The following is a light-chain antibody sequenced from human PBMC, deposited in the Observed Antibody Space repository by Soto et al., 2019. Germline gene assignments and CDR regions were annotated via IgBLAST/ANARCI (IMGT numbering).Light chain of an antibody. J-gene: IGLJ2*01. CDR2: ENY. Sequence: QSVLTQPPSVSAAPGQKVTISCSGSSSNIGSNYISWYQLLPGAAPKLLIYENYERPSGIPDRFSGSKSGTSATLGITGLQTGDEADYYCGAWDNSLTGGVFCGGTKLTVL. V-gene: IGLV1-51*02. CDR1: SSNIGSNY. CDR3: GAWDNSLTGGV.